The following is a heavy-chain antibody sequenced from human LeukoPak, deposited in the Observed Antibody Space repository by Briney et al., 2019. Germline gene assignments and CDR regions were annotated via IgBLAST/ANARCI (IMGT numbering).Heavy chain of an antibody. V-gene: IGHV3-49*04. J-gene: IGHJ6*02. Sequence: GGSLRLSCTASGFTFGDYAMSWVRQAPGKGLEWVGFIRSKAYGGTTEYAASVKGRFTISRDDSKSIAYLQINSLKTEDTAVYYCTREVALRYFDWLSYYYYYGMDVWGQGTTVTVSS. CDR1: GFTFGDYA. CDR3: TREVALRYFDWLSYYYYYGMDV. D-gene: IGHD3-9*01. CDR2: IRSKAYGGTT.